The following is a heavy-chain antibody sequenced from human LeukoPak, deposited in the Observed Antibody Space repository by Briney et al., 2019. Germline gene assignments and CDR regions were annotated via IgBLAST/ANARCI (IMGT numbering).Heavy chain of an antibody. V-gene: IGHV1-2*02. CDR1: GYTFTGYY. D-gene: IGHD3-22*01. Sequence: ASVKVSCKASGYTFTGYYMHWVRQAPGQGLEWMGWINPNSGGTNYAQKFQGRVTMTRDTSISTAYMELGGLRSDDTAVYYCARSSGSLGGASAIWGQGTMVTVSS. J-gene: IGHJ3*02. CDR3: ARSSGSLGGASAI. CDR2: INPNSGGT.